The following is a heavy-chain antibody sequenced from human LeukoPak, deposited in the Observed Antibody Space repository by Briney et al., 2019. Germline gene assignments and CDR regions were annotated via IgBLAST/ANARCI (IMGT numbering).Heavy chain of an antibody. CDR3: ARSGLGYCSGGSCYDY. CDR1: GFTFSSYS. J-gene: IGHJ4*02. V-gene: IGHV3-21*01. Sequence: GGSLRLSCAASGFTFSSYSMNWVRQAPGKGLEWVSSISSSSSYIYYADSVKGRFTISRDNAKNSLYLQMNSLRAEDTAVCYCARSGLGYCSGGSCYDYWGQGTLVTVSS. CDR2: ISSSSSYI. D-gene: IGHD2-15*01.